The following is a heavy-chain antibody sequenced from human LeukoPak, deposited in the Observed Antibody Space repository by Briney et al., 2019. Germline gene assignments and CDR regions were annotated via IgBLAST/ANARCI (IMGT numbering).Heavy chain of an antibody. V-gene: IGHV3-23*01. CDR1: GFTFSSYA. CDR2: ISGSGGDT. J-gene: IGHJ3*02. Sequence: GGSLRLSCAASGFTFSSYAMSWVRQAPGKGLEWVSTISGSGGDTYYADSVKGRFTISRDNSKNTLFLQMNSLRVEDTAVYYCAKDAKGGSGFHSYVFDIWGQGTIVTVSS. D-gene: IGHD3-22*01. CDR3: AKDAKGGSGFHSYVFDI.